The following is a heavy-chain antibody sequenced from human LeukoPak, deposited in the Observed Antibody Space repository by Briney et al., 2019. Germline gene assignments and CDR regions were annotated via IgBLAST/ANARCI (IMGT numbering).Heavy chain of an antibody. D-gene: IGHD6-6*01. Sequence: GRSLRLSCAASGFTFSSYGMHWVRQAPGKGLEWVAVISYDGSNKYYADSVKGRFTISRDNSKNTLYLQMNSLRAEDTAVYYCAKGRVYSSSPTSDYWGQGTLVTVSS. J-gene: IGHJ4*02. CDR3: AKGRVYSSSPTSDY. CDR2: ISYDGSNK. V-gene: IGHV3-30*18. CDR1: GFTFSSYG.